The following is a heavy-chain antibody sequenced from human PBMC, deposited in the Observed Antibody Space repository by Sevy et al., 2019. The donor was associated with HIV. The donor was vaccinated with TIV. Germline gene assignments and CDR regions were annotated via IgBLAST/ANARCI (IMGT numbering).Heavy chain of an antibody. V-gene: IGHV4-61*03. J-gene: IGHJ2*01. CDR2: VSFSGSA. Sequence: SETLSLTCAVSGGSVNSDSYFWTWIRQPPGKGLEWIGYVSFSGSARYNSSLKGRATISLDTSLNHFSLNLASVTSTDTAFYYCARGDGVTVPGIVTYKYFHLDTWGRGTLVTVSS. D-gene: IGHD6-19*01. CDR3: ARGDGVTVPGIVTYKYFHLDT. CDR1: GGSVNSDSYF.